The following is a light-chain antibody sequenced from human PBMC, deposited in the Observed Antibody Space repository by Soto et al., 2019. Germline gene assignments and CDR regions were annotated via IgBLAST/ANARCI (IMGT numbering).Light chain of an antibody. CDR2: GAS. CDR1: QSVSSSY. J-gene: IGKJ1*01. Sequence: EIVLTQSPGTLSLSPWERATLSCWASQSVSSSYLAWYQQKPGQAPRLLIYGASSRATGIPDRFSGSGSGTDFTHTISRLEPEDFAVYYCQQYGSSPGTFGHGTKVDIK. V-gene: IGKV3-20*01. CDR3: QQYGSSPGT.